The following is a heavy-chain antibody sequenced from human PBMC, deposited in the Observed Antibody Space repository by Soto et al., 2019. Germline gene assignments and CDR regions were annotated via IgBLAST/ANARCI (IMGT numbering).Heavy chain of an antibody. CDR2: IYYSGST. D-gene: IGHD3-10*01. J-gene: IGHJ4*02. V-gene: IGHV4-59*01. Sequence: SETLSLTCTVSDGSISSYYWSWIRQPPGKGLEWIGYIYYSGSTNYNPSLKSRVTISVDTSKNQFSLKLSSVTAADTAVYYCARTGTGVDYFDYWGQGTLVTVSS. CDR1: DGSISSYY. CDR3: ARTGTGVDYFDY.